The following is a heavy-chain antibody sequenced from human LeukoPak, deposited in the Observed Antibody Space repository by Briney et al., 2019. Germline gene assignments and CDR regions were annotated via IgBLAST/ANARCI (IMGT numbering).Heavy chain of an antibody. D-gene: IGHD2-2*01. CDR2: ITHSGST. CDR3: ARLNTSPSFDC. J-gene: IGHJ4*02. CDR1: GGSFSGYY. Sequence: SETLSLTCAVSGGSFSGYYWSWIRQPPGKGLEWIGEITHSGSTNYNPSLKSRVTMSVDSSKNQFSLRLSSVTAADTAVYYCARLNTSPSFDCWGQGTLVTVSS. V-gene: IGHV4-34*01.